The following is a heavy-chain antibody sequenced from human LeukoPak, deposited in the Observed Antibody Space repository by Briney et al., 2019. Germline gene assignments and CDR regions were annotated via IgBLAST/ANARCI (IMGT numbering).Heavy chain of an antibody. V-gene: IGHV3-21*01. CDR1: GFTFSSYS. D-gene: IGHD2-2*01. Sequence: GGSLRLSCAAFGFTFSSYSMNWVRQAPGKGLEWVSSISSSSSYIYYADSVKGRFTISRDNAKNSLYLQMNSLRAEDTAVYYCVRARDCSSTSCYGGMDVWGKGTTVTVSS. CDR2: ISSSSSYI. CDR3: VRARDCSSTSCYGGMDV. J-gene: IGHJ6*03.